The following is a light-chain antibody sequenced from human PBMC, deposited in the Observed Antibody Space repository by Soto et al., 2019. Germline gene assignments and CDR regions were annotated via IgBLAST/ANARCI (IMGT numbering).Light chain of an antibody. CDR3: QQYNSYSLIT. J-gene: IGKJ5*01. Sequence: DIQMTQSPSTLSASAGERATLSCRASQSISSWLAWYQQKPGQAPKLLIYDASSMASGVPARFSGSGSGTEFTLTISSLQPDDFATYYCQQYNSYSLITFGQGTRLEIK. CDR2: DAS. V-gene: IGKV1-5*01. CDR1: QSISSW.